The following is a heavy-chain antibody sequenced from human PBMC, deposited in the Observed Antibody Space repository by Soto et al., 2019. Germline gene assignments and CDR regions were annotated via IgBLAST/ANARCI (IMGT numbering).Heavy chain of an antibody. D-gene: IGHD4-4*01. CDR2: IIPIFGTA. CDR3: ARDRRYSNKAYYGMDV. Sequence: QVQLVQSGAEVKKPGSSVKVSCKASGGTFSSYAISWVRQAPGQGLEWMGGIIPIFGTANYAQKFQGRVTITADKSTSTAYVELSSLRSEDTAVYYCARDRRYSNKAYYGMDVWGQGTTVTVSS. J-gene: IGHJ6*02. CDR1: GGTFSSYA. V-gene: IGHV1-69*06.